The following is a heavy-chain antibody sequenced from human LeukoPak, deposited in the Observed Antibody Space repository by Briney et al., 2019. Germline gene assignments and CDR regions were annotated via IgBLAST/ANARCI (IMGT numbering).Heavy chain of an antibody. CDR3: ARASGPSYYFDY. CDR1: GGSISSGDYY. J-gene: IGHJ4*02. CDR2: IYYSGST. D-gene: IGHD1-26*01. Sequence: SQTLSLTCTVSGGSISSGDYYWSWIRQPPGKGLEWIGYIYYSGSTYYNPSLKSRVTISVDTSKNQFSLKLRSVTAADTAVYYCARASGPSYYFDYWGQGTLVTVSS. V-gene: IGHV4-30-4*01.